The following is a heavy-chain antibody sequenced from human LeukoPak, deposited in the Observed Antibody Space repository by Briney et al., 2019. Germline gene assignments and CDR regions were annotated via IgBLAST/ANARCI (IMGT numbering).Heavy chain of an antibody. CDR3: ARDSRVRGVISYYYYGMDV. Sequence: GGPLRLSCAPSGLTFSRYWMSWVRQAPGKGLEWVANIKQDGSEKYYVDSVKGRFTISRDNAKNSLYLQMNSLRAEDTAVYYCARDSRVRGVISYYYYGMDVWGQGTTVTVSS. D-gene: IGHD3-10*01. CDR2: IKQDGSEK. V-gene: IGHV3-7*04. J-gene: IGHJ6*01. CDR1: GLTFSRYW.